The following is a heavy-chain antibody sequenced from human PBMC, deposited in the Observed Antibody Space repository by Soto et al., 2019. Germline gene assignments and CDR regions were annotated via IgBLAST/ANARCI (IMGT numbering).Heavy chain of an antibody. CDR2: ISGSGGST. CDR3: ASMIVVVPAAKSDAFDI. Sequence: EVQLLESGGGLVQPGGSLRLSCAASGFTFSSYAMSWVRQAPGKGLEWVSAISGSGGSTYYADSVKGRFTISRDNFKNMLLVKMNGMGAEDTAVYYCASMIVVVPAAKSDAFDICGQETMVTVSS. CDR1: GFTFSSYA. J-gene: IGHJ3*02. D-gene: IGHD2-2*01. V-gene: IGHV3-23*01.